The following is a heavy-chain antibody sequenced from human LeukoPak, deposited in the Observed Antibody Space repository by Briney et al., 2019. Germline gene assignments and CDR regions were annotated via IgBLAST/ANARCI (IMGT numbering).Heavy chain of an antibody. CDR1: GGSISSSSYY. J-gene: IGHJ5*02. CDR3: ARGPDLLARGVTYIVGFDP. CDR2: INHSGST. Sequence: PSETLSLTCTVSGGSISSSSYYWGWIRQPPGKGLEWIGEINHSGSTNYNPSLKSRVTISVDTSKNQFSLKVSSVTAADTAVFYCARGPDLLARGVTYIVGFDPWGQGTLVTVSS. D-gene: IGHD3-10*01. V-gene: IGHV4-39*07.